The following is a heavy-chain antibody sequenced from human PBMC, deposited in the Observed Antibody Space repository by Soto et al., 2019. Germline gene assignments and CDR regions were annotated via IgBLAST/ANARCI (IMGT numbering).Heavy chain of an antibody. D-gene: IGHD2-2*01. Sequence: ALVKVSCKGFSYSFMKYGINWVRQAPGQGLEWVGWISPYSGYTHSAQKFHGRLTLTTDTAASTAYMELRILRSADTALYYCAREASVLIPAAQPSRFDSWGQGTLVTVSS. V-gene: IGHV1-18*01. J-gene: IGHJ4*02. CDR3: AREASVLIPAAQPSRFDS. CDR2: ISPYSGYT. CDR1: SYSFMKYG.